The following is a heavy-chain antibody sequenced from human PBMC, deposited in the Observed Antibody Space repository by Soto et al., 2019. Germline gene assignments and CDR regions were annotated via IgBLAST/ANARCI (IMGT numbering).Heavy chain of an antibody. CDR3: VRWSYLDY. CDR2: ISGSDGKT. D-gene: IGHD3-3*01. CDR1: GFSFISYA. J-gene: IGHJ4*02. Sequence: GGSLRLSCAASGFSFISYAMSWVRQAPGKGLEWVSTISGSDGKTFYADSVKGRFSICRDTSKNMLYLQMNNLRGDDTAVYYCVRWSYLDYWGQGTRVTVSS. V-gene: IGHV3-23*01.